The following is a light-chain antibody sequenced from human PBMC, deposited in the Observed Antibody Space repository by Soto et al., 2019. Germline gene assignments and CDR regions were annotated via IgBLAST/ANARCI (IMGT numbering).Light chain of an antibody. J-gene: IGLJ2*01. CDR1: SGCSDYK. V-gene: IGLV9-49*01. CDR2: VGTGGIVG. CDR3: GADHGSGSNFVV. Sequence: QSVLTQPPSASASLGASVTLTCTLSSGCSDYKVDWYQQRPGKGPRFVMRVGTGGIVGSKGDGIPDRFSVLGSGLNRYLTIKNIQEEDESDYHCGADHGSGSNFVVFGGGTKLTVL.